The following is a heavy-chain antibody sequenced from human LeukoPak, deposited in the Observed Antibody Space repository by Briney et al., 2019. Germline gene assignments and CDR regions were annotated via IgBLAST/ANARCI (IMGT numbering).Heavy chain of an antibody. CDR2: IYPGDSDT. Sequence: GESLKISCKGSRYSFTTYWIGWVRQMPGKGLEWMGFIYPGDSDTRYNPSFQGQVTISADKSISTAYRQWSSLKASDTAMYYCARLLSAGGSGFEYWGQGTLVTVSS. D-gene: IGHD6-13*01. CDR1: RYSFTTYW. V-gene: IGHV5-51*01. J-gene: IGHJ4*02. CDR3: ARLLSAGGSGFEY.